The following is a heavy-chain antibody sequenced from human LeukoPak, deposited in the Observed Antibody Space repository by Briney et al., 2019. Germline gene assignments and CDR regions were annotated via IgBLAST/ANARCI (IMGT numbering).Heavy chain of an antibody. Sequence: SETLSLTCAVYGGSFSGYYWSWIRQPPGKGLEWIGEINHSGSTNYNPSLKSRVTISVDTSKNQFSLKLTSVTAADTAVYYCARWASGWYSYFDYWGQGTLVTVSS. CDR3: ARWASGWYSYFDY. CDR2: INHSGST. V-gene: IGHV4-34*01. D-gene: IGHD6-19*01. J-gene: IGHJ4*02. CDR1: GGSFSGYY.